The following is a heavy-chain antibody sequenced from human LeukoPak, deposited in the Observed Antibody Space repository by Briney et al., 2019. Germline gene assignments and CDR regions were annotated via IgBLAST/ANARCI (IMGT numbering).Heavy chain of an antibody. CDR3: ARHWTYYDYVWGSYRPYYSDY. Sequence: SETLSLTCAVYGGSFSGYYWSWIRQPPGKGLEWIGEINHSGSTNYNPSLKSRVTISVDTSKNQFSLKLSSVTAADTAVYYCARHWTYYDYVWGSYRPYYSDYWGQGTLVTVSP. D-gene: IGHD3-16*02. CDR1: GGSFSGYY. CDR2: INHSGST. V-gene: IGHV4-34*01. J-gene: IGHJ4*02.